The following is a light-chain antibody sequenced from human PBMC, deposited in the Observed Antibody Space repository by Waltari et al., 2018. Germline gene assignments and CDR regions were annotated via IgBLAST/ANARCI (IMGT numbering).Light chain of an antibody. CDR1: RGHSSNV. V-gene: IGLV4-69*01. Sequence: QLVVTQSPSASASLGASVKLTCTLSRGHSSNVIAWPQQHPERGPRYLMKVNSDGSHSKGDEIPDRFSGSSSGAERYLTISNLQSEDEADYYCQTGGHGTWVFGGGTKLTVL. CDR3: QTGGHGTWV. CDR2: VNSDGSH. J-gene: IGLJ3*02.